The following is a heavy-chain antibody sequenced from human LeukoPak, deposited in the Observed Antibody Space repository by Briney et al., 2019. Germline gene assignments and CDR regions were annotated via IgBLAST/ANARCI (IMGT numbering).Heavy chain of an antibody. J-gene: IGHJ3*02. CDR1: GGSFSGYY. V-gene: IGHV4-34*01. CDR3: AITPDFDAFDI. Sequence: SETLSLTCAVYGGSFSGYYWSWIRQPPGKGLEWIGEINHSGSTNYNPSLKSRVTMSVDTSKNQFSLKLSSVTAADTAVYYCAITPDFDAFDIWGQGTMVTVSS. D-gene: IGHD3/OR15-3a*01. CDR2: INHSGST.